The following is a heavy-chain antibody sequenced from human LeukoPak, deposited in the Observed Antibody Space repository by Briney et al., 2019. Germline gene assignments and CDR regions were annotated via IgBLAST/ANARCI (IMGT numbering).Heavy chain of an antibody. Sequence: SQTLSLTFAISGDSVSSNSAAWNWIRQSPSRGLEWLGRTYYRSKWYNDYAVSVKSRITINPDTSKNQFSLQLNSVTPEDTAVYYCARSPYQLLCNWFDPWGQGTLVTVSS. V-gene: IGHV6-1*01. CDR1: GDSVSSNSAA. CDR3: ARSPYQLLCNWFDP. CDR2: TYYRSKWYN. D-gene: IGHD2-2*01. J-gene: IGHJ5*02.